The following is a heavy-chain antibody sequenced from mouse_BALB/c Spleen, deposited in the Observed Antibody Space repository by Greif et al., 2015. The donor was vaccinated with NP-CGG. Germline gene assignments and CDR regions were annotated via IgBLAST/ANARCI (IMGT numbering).Heavy chain of an antibody. V-gene: IGHV5-6-5*01. Sequence: EVKLVESGGGLVKPGGSLKLSCAASGFTFSSYAMSWVRQTPEKRLEWVASISSGGSTYYPDSVKSRFTISRDNARNILYLQMSSLRSVDTAWYFCARGPYYEYDDGGNYYAMDYWGQGTSVTVSS. J-gene: IGHJ4*01. CDR3: ARGPYYEYDDGGNYYAMDY. CDR2: ISSGGST. D-gene: IGHD2-4*01. CDR1: GFTFSSYA.